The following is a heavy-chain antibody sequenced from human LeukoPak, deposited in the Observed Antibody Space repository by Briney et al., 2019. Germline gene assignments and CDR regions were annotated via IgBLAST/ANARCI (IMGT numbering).Heavy chain of an antibody. J-gene: IGHJ4*02. CDR2: IYYSGST. CDR1: GGSIGSGDYY. Sequence: KTSETLSLTCTVSGGSIGSGDYYWNWIRQPPGKGLEWIGYIYYSGSTYYNPSLKSRVTISVDTSKNQFSLKLSSATAADTAVYYCARGTTLIRGGDYWGQGTLVTVSS. V-gene: IGHV4-30-4*08. D-gene: IGHD3-10*01. CDR3: ARGTTLIRGGDY.